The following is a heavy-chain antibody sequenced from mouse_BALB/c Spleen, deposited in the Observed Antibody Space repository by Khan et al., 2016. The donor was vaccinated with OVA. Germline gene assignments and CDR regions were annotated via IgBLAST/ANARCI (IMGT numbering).Heavy chain of an antibody. CDR1: GFPLTSYG. Sequence: QVQLKESGPGLVAPSQSLAITCTVSGFPLTSYGVNWVRQPPGKGLEWLGVIWGDGSTNYHSTLIFRLIISKDNSKSQVFLKLNSLQTDDTATYFCAKFTPDYYSMDYWGQGTSVTVSS. CDR2: IWGDGST. CDR3: AKFTPDYYSMDY. J-gene: IGHJ4*01. V-gene: IGHV2-3*01. D-gene: IGHD1-1*01.